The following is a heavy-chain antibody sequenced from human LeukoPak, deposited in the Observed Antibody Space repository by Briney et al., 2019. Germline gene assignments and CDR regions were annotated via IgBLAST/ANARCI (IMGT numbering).Heavy chain of an antibody. CDR3: AKTYYYDSSGYYYVFDY. D-gene: IGHD3-22*01. CDR1: GFTFSSYA. Sequence: GGSLRLSCAASGFTFSSYAMSWVRQAPGKGLEWVSAISGSAGSTYYADSVKGRFTFSRDNSKNTLYLQMNGLRAEDTAIYYCAKTYYYDSSGYYYVFDYWGQGTLVTVSS. V-gene: IGHV3-23*01. CDR2: ISGSAGST. J-gene: IGHJ4*02.